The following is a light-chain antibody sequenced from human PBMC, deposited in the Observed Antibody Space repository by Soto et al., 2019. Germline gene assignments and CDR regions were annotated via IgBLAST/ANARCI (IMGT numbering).Light chain of an antibody. CDR3: QQHNNWPPLT. Sequence: EIVMTQSPATLSVSPGERATLSCRASQSVSSNLAWYQQKPGQAPRLLIYGASTRATGIPAKFSGSGSGTEFTLTISSMQSEDVAVYYCQQHNNWPPLTFGGGTKVEIK. CDR1: QSVSSN. CDR2: GAS. V-gene: IGKV3-15*01. J-gene: IGKJ4*01.